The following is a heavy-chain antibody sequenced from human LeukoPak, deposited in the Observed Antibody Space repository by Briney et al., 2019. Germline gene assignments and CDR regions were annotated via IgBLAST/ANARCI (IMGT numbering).Heavy chain of an antibody. J-gene: IGHJ5*02. Sequence: SETLSLTCNVSGGSINSYYWSWIRQPPGKGLEWIGHIYNSDSTKYNPSLKSRVTISVDTSKNQFSLKLGSVTAADTAMYYCARQGNYDRSLSWFDPWGQGTLVTVSS. CDR2: IYNSDST. CDR1: GGSINSYY. CDR3: ARQGNYDRSLSWFDP. D-gene: IGHD3-22*01. V-gene: IGHV4-59*08.